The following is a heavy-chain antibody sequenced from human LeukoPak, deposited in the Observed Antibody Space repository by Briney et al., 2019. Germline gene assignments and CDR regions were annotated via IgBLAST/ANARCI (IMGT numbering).Heavy chain of an antibody. CDR3: ARDSIVGATNAFDI. CDR2: ISSSGSSI. Sequence: GGSLRLSCAASGFTFSDYYMSWIRQAPGKGLECLSYISSSGSSIYYADSVKGRFTISRDNAKNSLYLQMNSLRAEDTAVYYCARDSIVGATNAFDIWGQGTMVTVSS. J-gene: IGHJ3*02. CDR1: GFTFSDYY. V-gene: IGHV3-11*04. D-gene: IGHD1-26*01.